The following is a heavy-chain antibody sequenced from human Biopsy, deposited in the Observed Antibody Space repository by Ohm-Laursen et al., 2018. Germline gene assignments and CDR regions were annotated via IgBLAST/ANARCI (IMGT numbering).Heavy chain of an antibody. Sequence: ASVKVSCKVSGYSFTSYGMNWVRQAPGQGLEWVGWIIPYFGNTNSTQKLQARVTLSTETSTDTAYMELRSLRYDDTAIYYCVREGLDCAGGTCYSGPLDLWGQGTLITVSS. J-gene: IGHJ4*03. CDR2: IIPYFGNT. V-gene: IGHV1-18*01. CDR3: VREGLDCAGGTCYSGPLDL. CDR1: GYSFTSYG. D-gene: IGHD2-15*01.